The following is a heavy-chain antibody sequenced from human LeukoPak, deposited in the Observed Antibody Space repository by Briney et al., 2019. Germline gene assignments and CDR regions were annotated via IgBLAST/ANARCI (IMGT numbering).Heavy chain of an antibody. J-gene: IGHJ5*02. CDR3: ARISDPNVGWFDP. V-gene: IGHV1-18*01. D-gene: IGHD4/OR15-4a*01. Sequence: GASAKVSCKASGYTFTSYGISWVRQAPGQALEWMGWISAYNGNTNYAQKLQGRVTMTTDTSTSTAYMELRSLRSDATAVYYCARISDPNVGWFDPWGQGTLVTVSS. CDR1: GYTFTSYG. CDR2: ISAYNGNT.